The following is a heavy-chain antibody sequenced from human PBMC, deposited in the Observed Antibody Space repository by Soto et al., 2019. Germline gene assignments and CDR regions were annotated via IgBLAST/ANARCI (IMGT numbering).Heavy chain of an antibody. J-gene: IGHJ4*02. CDR1: GYTFTSYD. Sequence: QVQLVQSWAEVKKPGASVKVSCKSSGYTFTSYDINWVRQATGQGLEWMGWMNPNSGNTVYAQKFQGRVTMTRNTSICTAYIELSSLRSEDTAVYYCAGSGSGWYLYWGQGTLVTVSS. D-gene: IGHD6-19*01. CDR3: AGSGSGWYLY. V-gene: IGHV1-8*01. CDR2: MNPNSGNT.